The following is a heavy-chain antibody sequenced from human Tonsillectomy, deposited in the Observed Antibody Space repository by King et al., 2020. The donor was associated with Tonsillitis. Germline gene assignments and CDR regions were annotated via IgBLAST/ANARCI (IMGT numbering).Heavy chain of an antibody. D-gene: IGHD2-8*02. CDR3: ARGGVDHGFDV. Sequence: VQLVESGGGLVQPGGSLRLSCAAPGFTFSSFWIHWVLQAPGKGLVWVSRINSDGSDTIYADSVQGRFTVYRDNAGNTLYLQMNSLRAEDTALYYCARGGVDHGFDVWGQGTMVTVSS. V-gene: IGHV3-74*01. J-gene: IGHJ3*01. CDR2: INSDGSDT. CDR1: GFTFSSFW.